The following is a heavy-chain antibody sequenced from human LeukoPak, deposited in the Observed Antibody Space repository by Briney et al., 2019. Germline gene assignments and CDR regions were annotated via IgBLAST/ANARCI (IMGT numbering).Heavy chain of an antibody. Sequence: SETLSLTCTVSGGSISSYYWSWIGQPPGKGLEYIGYIFSSGAPNYNPSLKSRVTISLDTSKTLFSLKLRSVTAADTAVYYCARRVFGAAATGFGWFDPWGQGTLVTVSS. CDR3: ARRVFGAAATGFGWFDP. CDR2: IFSSGAP. V-gene: IGHV4-4*09. CDR1: GGSISSYY. J-gene: IGHJ5*02. D-gene: IGHD6-13*01.